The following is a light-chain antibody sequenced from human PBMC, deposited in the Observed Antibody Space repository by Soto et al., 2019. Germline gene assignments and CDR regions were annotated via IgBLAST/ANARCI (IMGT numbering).Light chain of an antibody. CDR3: HQYNNWRT. Sequence: EIVMTQSPATLSVSPGERATLSCRASQSVSTNLAWYQQRPGQAPRLLIYDASTRATDIPARLSGSGSGTEFTLTITSLQSEDFAVYYCHQYNNWRTFGQGTKVEIK. CDR1: QSVSTN. J-gene: IGKJ1*01. CDR2: DAS. V-gene: IGKV3-15*01.